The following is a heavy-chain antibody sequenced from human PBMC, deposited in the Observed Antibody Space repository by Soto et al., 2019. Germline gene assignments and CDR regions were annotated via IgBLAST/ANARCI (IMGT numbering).Heavy chain of an antibody. V-gene: IGHV4-39*01. CDR3: ARQVVDGAVTGSGSFDY. D-gene: IGHD3-10*01. J-gene: IGHJ4*02. Sequence: QLQLQESGPGVVKSSETLSLTCTVSGGSISSSSYYWGWIRQPPGKGLEWIGSFYYSGSTYYYTSLKCRVTISGDTSENQISLKLSSVTAADTAVYYCARQVVDGAVTGSGSFDYWGQGTLVTVSS. CDR1: GGSISSSSYY. CDR2: FYYSGST.